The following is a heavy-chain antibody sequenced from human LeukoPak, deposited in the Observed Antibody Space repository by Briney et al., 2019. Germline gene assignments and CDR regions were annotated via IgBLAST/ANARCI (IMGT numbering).Heavy chain of an antibody. V-gene: IGHV4-59*01. CDR2: IYYSGST. J-gene: IGHJ4*02. Sequence: SQTLSLTCTVSGGSISSYYWSWIRQPPGKGLEWIGYIYYSGSTNYNPSLKSRVTISVDTSKNQFSLKLSSVTAADTAVYYCARFYGSGIYFDYWGQGTLVTVSS. CDR3: ARFYGSGIYFDY. D-gene: IGHD3-10*01. CDR1: GGSISSYY.